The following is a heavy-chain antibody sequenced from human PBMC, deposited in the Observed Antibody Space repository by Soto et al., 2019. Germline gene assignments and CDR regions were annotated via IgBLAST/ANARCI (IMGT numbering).Heavy chain of an antibody. CDR1: GGTFSSYT. D-gene: IGHD2-2*01. Sequence: QVQLVQSGAEVKKPGSSVKVSCKASGGTFSSYTISWVRQAPGQGLEWMGRIIPVLGLPNYAQKFQGRVTITAEKSTSTAYMALSSLRSEDTAVYYCARDRCSSTTCARGYWDFDLWGRGTLVTVTS. V-gene: IGHV1-69*08. CDR3: ARDRCSSTTCARGYWDFDL. J-gene: IGHJ2*01. CDR2: IIPVLGLP.